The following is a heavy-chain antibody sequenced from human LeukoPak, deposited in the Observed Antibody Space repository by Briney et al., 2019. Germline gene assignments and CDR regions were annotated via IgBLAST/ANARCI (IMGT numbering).Heavy chain of an antibody. Sequence: TGGSLRLSCAASGFDLHTYEMNWVRQAPGKGLEWIADITISGHTKNNADSVKGRFTISRDSARTSLYLQMNSLRVEDTGVYFCARGNPHADVWGQGTLVTVSS. CDR1: GFDLHTYE. J-gene: IGHJ4*02. CDR2: ITISGHTK. CDR3: ARGNPHADV. V-gene: IGHV3-48*03.